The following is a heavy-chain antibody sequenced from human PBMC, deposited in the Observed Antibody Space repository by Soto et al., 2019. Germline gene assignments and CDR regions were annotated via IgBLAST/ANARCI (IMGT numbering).Heavy chain of an antibody. CDR1: GGSSTYYR. CDR2: TAYTGNT. D-gene: IGHD1-26*01. J-gene: IGHJ5*02. Sequence: LVLLSHTRGVAGGSSTYYRGRCIRQFPGKGLEWIAYTAYTGNTNYNPSLKSRVTISMDTSKNQLSLKLTSMTAADTAVYYCARDMHAGFTTDFDPWGQGTLVTVSS. V-gene: IGHV4-59*01. CDR3: ARDMHAGFTTDFDP.